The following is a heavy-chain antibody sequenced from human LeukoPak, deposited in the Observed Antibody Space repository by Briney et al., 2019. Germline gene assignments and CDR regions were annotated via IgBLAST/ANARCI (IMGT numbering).Heavy chain of an antibody. CDR1: GFTFSSHA. CDR2: ISGSGGST. J-gene: IGHJ4*02. V-gene: IGHV3-23*01. CDR3: AKVSPHYYGSGSYDY. D-gene: IGHD3-10*01. Sequence: GGSLRLSCAASGFTFSSHAMSWVRQAPGKGLEWVSAISGSGGSTYYADSVKGRFTISRDNSKNTLYLQMNSLRAEDTAVYYCAKVSPHYYGSGSYDYWGQGTLVTVSS.